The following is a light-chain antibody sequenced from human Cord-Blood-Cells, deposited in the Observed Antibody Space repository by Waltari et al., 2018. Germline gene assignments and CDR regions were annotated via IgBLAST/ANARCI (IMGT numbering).Light chain of an antibody. V-gene: IGLV2-14*01. CDR1: SSDVGGYNY. CDR3: SSYTSSSTLV. CDR2: EVS. Sequence: QSALTQPASVSGSPGQSIPISCTGTSSDVGGYNYVSWYQQHPGKAPKLMIYEVSNRPSGVSNRFSGSKSGNTAFLTISGLQAEDEADYYCSSYTSSSTLVFGGGTKLTVL. J-gene: IGLJ3*02.